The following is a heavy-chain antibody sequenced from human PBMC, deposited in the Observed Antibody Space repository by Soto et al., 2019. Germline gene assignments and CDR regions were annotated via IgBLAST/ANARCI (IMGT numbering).Heavy chain of an antibody. CDR2: ISTNGGST. Sequence: GGSLKLSCSASVFPFSIYAMHWVRQAPGKGLEYVSSISTNGGSTHYADSVKGGFTISRDNSKNTQYLQMSSLRADDTAVYYCVKGEYYYDSSGYYPFDYWGQGTLVTVSS. CDR3: VKGEYYYDSSGYYPFDY. D-gene: IGHD3-22*01. V-gene: IGHV3-64D*06. J-gene: IGHJ4*02. CDR1: VFPFSIYA.